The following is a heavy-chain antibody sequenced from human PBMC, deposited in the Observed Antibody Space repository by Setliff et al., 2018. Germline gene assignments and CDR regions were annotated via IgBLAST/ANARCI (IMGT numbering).Heavy chain of an antibody. CDR1: GSSITSSNW. Sequence: SETLSLTCGVSGSSITSSNWWSWVRQAPGKGLEWVGQIFHSGSTHFNPSLKSRLTMSVDQSKNQFSLRLRSVTAADTAVYYCARTGTYRYFDYWGQGTRVTVSS. CDR2: IFHSGST. J-gene: IGHJ4*02. CDR3: ARTGTYRYFDY. D-gene: IGHD1-1*01. V-gene: IGHV4-4*02.